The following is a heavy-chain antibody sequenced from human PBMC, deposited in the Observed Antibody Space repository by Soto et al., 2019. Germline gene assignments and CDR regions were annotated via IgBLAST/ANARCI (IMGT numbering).Heavy chain of an antibody. J-gene: IGHJ4*02. V-gene: IGHV4-4*07. Sequence: SETLSLTCTVSGCSISSYYWSWIRQPAGKGLERIGRIYTSGSTNYNPSLKSRVTMSVDTSKNQFSLKLSSVTAADTAVYYCARGSGQQLAYYFDYWGQGTLVAVSS. CDR3: ARGSGQQLAYYFDY. D-gene: IGHD6-13*01. CDR1: GCSISSYY. CDR2: IYTSGST.